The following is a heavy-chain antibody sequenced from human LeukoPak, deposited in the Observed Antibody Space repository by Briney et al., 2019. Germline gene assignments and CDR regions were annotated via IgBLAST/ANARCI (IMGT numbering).Heavy chain of an antibody. CDR2: INWNGGST. D-gene: IGHD6-19*01. V-gene: IGHV3-20*04. J-gene: IGHJ4*02. Sequence: PGGSLRLSCAASGFTFDDYGMSWVRQVPGKGLEWVSGINWNGGSTGYADSAKGRFTISRDNAKNPLYLQMNSLRAEDTALYYCARDRPSSGWVFDHWGQGTLVTVSS. CDR1: GFTFDDYG. CDR3: ARDRPSSGWVFDH.